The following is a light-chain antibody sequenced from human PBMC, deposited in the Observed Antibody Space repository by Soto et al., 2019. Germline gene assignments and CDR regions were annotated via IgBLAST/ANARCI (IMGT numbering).Light chain of an antibody. J-gene: IGKJ1*01. CDR3: QQCDSWPRT. V-gene: IGKV3-15*01. CDR2: GTS. Sequence: EIVMTQSPATLSVSPGDRATLSCRASQSVSTNLAWYQHKPGQAPRLLIHGTSTRANGVPSRFSGSGSGTEFTLTISSLQSEDFGVYYCQQCDSWPRTFGQGTKVQVK. CDR1: QSVSTN.